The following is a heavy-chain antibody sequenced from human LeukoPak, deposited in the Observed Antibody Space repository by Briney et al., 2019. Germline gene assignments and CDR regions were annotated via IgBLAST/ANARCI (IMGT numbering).Heavy chain of an antibody. CDR1: GGSIGSDTYY. Sequence: PSETLSLTCSVSGGSIGSDTYYWGWIRQPPGKGLEWIGTMYYSGNTDYNPSLKSRITISVDTSKNQFYLKLTSVTAADTALYYCALPYFGAGVDAFDIWGQGTRVAVSS. CDR3: ALPYFGAGVDAFDI. V-gene: IGHV4-39*07. CDR2: MYYSGNT. D-gene: IGHD3-10*01. J-gene: IGHJ3*02.